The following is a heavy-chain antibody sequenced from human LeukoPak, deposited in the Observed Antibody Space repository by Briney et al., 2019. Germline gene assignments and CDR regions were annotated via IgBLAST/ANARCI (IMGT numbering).Heavy chain of an antibody. CDR1: GFTFSSYG. CDR3: AKTEGGTETPYYFDY. CDR2: IWYDGSNK. J-gene: IGHJ4*02. V-gene: IGHV3-33*06. D-gene: IGHD4-17*01. Sequence: GGSLRLSCAASGFTFSSYGMHWVRQAPGKGLEWVAVIWYDGSNKYYADSVKGRFTISRDNSKSTLYLQMNSLRAEDTAVYYCAKTEGGTETPYYFDYWGQGTLVTVSS.